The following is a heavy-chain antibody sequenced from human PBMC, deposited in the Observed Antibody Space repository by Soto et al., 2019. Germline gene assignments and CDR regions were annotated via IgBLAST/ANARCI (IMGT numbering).Heavy chain of an antibody. CDR1: GVTFSHST. CDR2: IIPMFGST. Sequence: SVKVSCKASGVTFSHSTVAWVRQAPGHRPEWMGMIIPMFGSTNSAQKFRDRVTFSADTYTNTAYMELSSLRSEDTAVYYCATPSGLLGQYSALPDNWGQGTLVTVSS. J-gene: IGHJ4*02. CDR3: ATPSGLLGQYSALPDN. D-gene: IGHD5-12*01. V-gene: IGHV1-69*08.